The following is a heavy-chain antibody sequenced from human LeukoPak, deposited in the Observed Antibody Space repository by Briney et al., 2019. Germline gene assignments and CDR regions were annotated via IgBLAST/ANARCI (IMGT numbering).Heavy chain of an antibody. Sequence: GRSLRLSCAASGFTFSSYSMNWVRQAPGKGLEWVSSISSSSSYIYYADSVKGRFTISRDNAKNSLYLQMNSLRAEDTAVYYCARVKGIAAENDYWGQGTLVTVSS. V-gene: IGHV3-21*01. J-gene: IGHJ4*02. CDR1: GFTFSSYS. CDR3: ARVKGIAAENDY. CDR2: ISSSSSYI. D-gene: IGHD6-13*01.